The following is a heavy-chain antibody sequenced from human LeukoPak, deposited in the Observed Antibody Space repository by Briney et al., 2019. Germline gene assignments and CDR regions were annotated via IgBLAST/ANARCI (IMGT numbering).Heavy chain of an antibody. CDR1: GYTFTGYY. J-gene: IGHJ4*02. Sequence: ASVKVSCKASGYTFTGYYMHWVRQAPGQGLEWMGWINPNSGGTNYAQKFQGRVTMTRDTSISTAYMELSRLRSDDTAVYYCARGQVEYQLLYTYFDYWGQGTLVTVSS. CDR3: ARGQVEYQLLYTYFDY. D-gene: IGHD2-2*02. CDR2: INPNSGGT. V-gene: IGHV1-2*02.